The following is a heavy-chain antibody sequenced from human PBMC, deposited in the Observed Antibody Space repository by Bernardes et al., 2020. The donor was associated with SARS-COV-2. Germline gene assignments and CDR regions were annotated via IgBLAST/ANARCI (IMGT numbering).Heavy chain of an antibody. CDR1: GFTFNSYN. Sequence: GSLRLSCLASGFTFNSYNMHWVRQAPGKGLEWVAYISDSSQNVYYTNSVKGRFTVSRDNGKNSLYLEMHSLRVEDTAVYYCARDWVRFGEPAVDYWGQGTLVNVSS. D-gene: IGHD3-10*01. CDR3: ARDWVRFGEPAVDY. CDR2: ISDSSQNV. V-gene: IGHV3-48*01. J-gene: IGHJ4*02.